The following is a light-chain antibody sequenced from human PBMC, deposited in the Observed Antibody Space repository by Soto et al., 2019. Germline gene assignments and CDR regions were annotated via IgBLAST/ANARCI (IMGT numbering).Light chain of an antibody. V-gene: IGKV3-11*01. CDR2: DAS. CDR1: QSVSNNY. CDR3: LQRNNWPPWT. Sequence: ATLSCRASQSVSNNYLAWYQQKPGQAPRLLIYDASNRAAGIPDRFSGSGSGTDFTLTISGLEPEDFALYYCLQRNNWPPWTFGQGTKVDIK. J-gene: IGKJ1*01.